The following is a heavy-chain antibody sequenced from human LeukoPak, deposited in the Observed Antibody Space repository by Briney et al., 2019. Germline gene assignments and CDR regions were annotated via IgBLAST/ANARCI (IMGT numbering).Heavy chain of an antibody. CDR1: RFIFSNYG. J-gene: IGHJ4*02. Sequence: GGSLRLSCAASRFIFSNYGMSWVRQAPGKGLEWVSAISGSGDITKNADSVKGRFTISRDNSKNTLNLQMNSLRAEDTAVYYCAKGRAVATTGPGLAFDFWGQGTLVTVSS. D-gene: IGHD5-12*01. CDR3: AKGRAVATTGPGLAFDF. V-gene: IGHV3-23*01. CDR2: ISGSGDIT.